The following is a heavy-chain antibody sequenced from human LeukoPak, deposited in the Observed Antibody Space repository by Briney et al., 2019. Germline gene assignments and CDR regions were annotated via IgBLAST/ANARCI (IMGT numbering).Heavy chain of an antibody. CDR1: GFTVSSNY. CDR3: ASTYSSSWYTGLDY. D-gene: IGHD6-13*01. CDR2: IYISGTT. J-gene: IGHJ4*02. V-gene: IGHV3-53*01. Sequence: GGSLRLSCAVSGFTVSSNYMTWVRQAPEKGLEWVSVIYISGTTYYADSVKGRFTISRDNSKNTLYLQMSSLRAEDTAVYYCASTYSSSWYTGLDYWGQGTLVTVSS.